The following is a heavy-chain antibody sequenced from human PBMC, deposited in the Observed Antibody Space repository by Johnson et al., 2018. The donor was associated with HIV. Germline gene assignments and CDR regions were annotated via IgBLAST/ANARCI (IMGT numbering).Heavy chain of an antibody. V-gene: IGHV3-66*01. J-gene: IGHJ3*02. CDR3: AREGSSGYYDAFDI. CDR2: IYSGGST. Sequence: VQLVESGGGVVQPGRSLRLSCAASGFTFSSYAMHWVRQAPGKGLEWVSVIYSGGSTYYADSVKGRFTISRDNSKNTLYLQMNSLRAEDTAVYYCAREGSSGYYDAFDIWGQGTMVTVSS. CDR1: GFTFSSYA. D-gene: IGHD3-22*01.